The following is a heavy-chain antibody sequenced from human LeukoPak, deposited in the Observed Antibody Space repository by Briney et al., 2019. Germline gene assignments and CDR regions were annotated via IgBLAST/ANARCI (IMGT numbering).Heavy chain of an antibody. Sequence: ASVKVSCKVSGYTLTELSMHWVRQAPGKGLEWMGGFDPEDGETIYARKFQGRVTMTEDTPTDTAYMELSSLRSEDTAVYYCATEGQWLATYDYWGQGTLVTVSS. CDR3: ATEGQWLATYDY. D-gene: IGHD6-19*01. CDR1: GYTLTELS. J-gene: IGHJ4*02. CDR2: FDPEDGET. V-gene: IGHV1-24*01.